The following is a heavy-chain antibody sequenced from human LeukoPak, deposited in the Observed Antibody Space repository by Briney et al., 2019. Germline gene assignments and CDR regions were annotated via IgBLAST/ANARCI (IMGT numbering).Heavy chain of an antibody. Sequence: GSSVKVSCKASGCTFSSYAISWVRQAPGQGLEWMGGIIPIFGTANYAQKFQGRVTITADESTSTAYMELSSLRSEDTAVYYCASSAYCGGDCYSPLYYFDYWGQGTLVTVSS. CDR2: IIPIFGTA. D-gene: IGHD2-21*02. CDR1: GCTFSSYA. V-gene: IGHV1-69*01. J-gene: IGHJ4*02. CDR3: ASSAYCGGDCYSPLYYFDY.